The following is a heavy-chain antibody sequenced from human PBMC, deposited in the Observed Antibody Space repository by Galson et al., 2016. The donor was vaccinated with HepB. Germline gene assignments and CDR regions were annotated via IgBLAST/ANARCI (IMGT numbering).Heavy chain of an antibody. CDR2: ISGSGGST. CDR3: AKSPDMITFGGIIVIPVHWFDP. D-gene: IGHD3-16*02. Sequence: SLRLSCAASGFTFGSYAMSWVRQAPGKGLEWVSSISGSGGSTYYADSVKGRSTISRDNSKNTLYLQMNSLRAEDTAVYYCAKSPDMITFGGIIVIPVHWFDPWGQGTLSPSPQ. CDR1: GFTFGSYA. V-gene: IGHV3-23*01. J-gene: IGHJ5*02.